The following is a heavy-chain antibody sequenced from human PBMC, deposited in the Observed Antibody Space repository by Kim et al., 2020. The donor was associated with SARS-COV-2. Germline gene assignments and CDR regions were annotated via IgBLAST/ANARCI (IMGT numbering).Heavy chain of an antibody. CDR1: GFTFSSYW. D-gene: IGHD6-19*01. V-gene: IGHV3-74*01. Sequence: GGSLRLSCAASGFTFSSYWMHWVRQAPGKGLVWVSRINSDGSSTSYADSVKGRFTISRDNAKNTLYLQMNSLRAEDTAVYYCARVVYSSGWYSNPWGQGTLVPSHQ. J-gene: IGHJ5*02. CDR3: ARVVYSSGWYSNP. CDR2: INSDGSST.